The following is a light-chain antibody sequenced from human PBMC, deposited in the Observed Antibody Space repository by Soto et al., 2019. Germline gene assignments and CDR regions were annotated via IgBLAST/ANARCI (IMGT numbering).Light chain of an antibody. CDR2: GAS. Sequence: EIVLTQSPGTLSLSPGERATLSCRASQSVSTSYLAWYQQKPGQAPRLLIYGASSRATGIPDRFSGSGSGADVTLTISRLEPEDFAVYYCQQDGSVPLTFGGGTKVEIK. CDR1: QSVSTSY. J-gene: IGKJ4*01. CDR3: QQDGSVPLT. V-gene: IGKV3-20*01.